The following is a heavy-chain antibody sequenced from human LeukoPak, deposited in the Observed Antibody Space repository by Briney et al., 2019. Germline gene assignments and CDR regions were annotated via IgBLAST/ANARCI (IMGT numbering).Heavy chain of an antibody. CDR3: AKAQEDYYDSGDRAFDI. V-gene: IGHV3-23*01. Sequence: PGGTLRLSCAASRFTFSSYGMSWVRQAPGKGLEWVSAISGSGGSTYYADSVKGRFTISRDNSKNTLYLQMNSLRAEDTAVYYCAKAQEDYYDSGDRAFDIWGQGTMVTVSS. CDR1: RFTFSSYG. D-gene: IGHD3-22*01. CDR2: ISGSGGST. J-gene: IGHJ3*02.